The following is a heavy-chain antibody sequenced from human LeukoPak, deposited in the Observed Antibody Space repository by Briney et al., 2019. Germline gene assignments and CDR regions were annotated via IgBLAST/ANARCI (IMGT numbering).Heavy chain of an antibody. D-gene: IGHD3-10*01. V-gene: IGHV3-23*01. J-gene: IGHJ4*02. CDR2: ISGTGAGT. Sequence: PGGSLRLSCAASGFTFGTYAMSWVRQAPGKGLEWVSAISGTGAGTYYADSVQGRFTVSRDNPKNTLYLQMNSLRAEDTAVYFCAKRGVVIRVFLVGFHKEAYYFDSWGQGALVTVSS. CDR1: GFTFGTYA. CDR3: AKRGVVIRVFLVGFHKEAYYFDS.